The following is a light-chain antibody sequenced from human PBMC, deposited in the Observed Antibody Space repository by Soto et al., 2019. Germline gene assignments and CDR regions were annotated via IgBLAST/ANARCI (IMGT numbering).Light chain of an antibody. J-gene: IGLJ2*01. CDR3: QSYDSSLSGSVV. CDR1: SSNIGAGYD. Sequence: QSVLTQPPSVSGAPGQRVTISCTGSSSNIGAGYDVHWYQQLPGTAPNLLIYGNSNRPSGVPDRFSGSKSGTSASLAITGLQAEDDDDYYCQSYDSSLSGSVVFGGGTKVTVL. V-gene: IGLV1-40*01. CDR2: GNS.